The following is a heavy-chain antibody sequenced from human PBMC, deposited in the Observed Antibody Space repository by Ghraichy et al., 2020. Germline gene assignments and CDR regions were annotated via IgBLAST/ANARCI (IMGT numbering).Heavy chain of an antibody. V-gene: IGHV4-59*01. CDR3: ARDLYDSSADYYYYYGMDV. J-gene: IGHJ6*02. CDR1: GGSISSYY. CDR2: IYYSGST. Sequence: SETLSLTCTVSGGSISSYYWSWIRQPPGKGLEWIGYIYYSGSTNYNPSLKSRVTISVDTSKNQFSLKLSSVTAADTAVYYCARDLYDSSADYYYYYGMDVWGQGTTVTVSS. D-gene: IGHD3-22*01.